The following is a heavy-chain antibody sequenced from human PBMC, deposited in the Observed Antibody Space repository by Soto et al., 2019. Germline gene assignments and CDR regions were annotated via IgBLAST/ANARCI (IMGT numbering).Heavy chain of an antibody. Sequence: SETLSLTCTVSGGSISSYYWSWIRQPPGKGLEWIGYIYYSGSTNYNPSLKSRVTISVDTSKNQFSLKLSSVTAADTAVYYCAREDYYYYYIDVWGKGTTVTVSS. V-gene: IGHV4-59*01. J-gene: IGHJ6*03. CDR3: AREDYYYYYIDV. CDR1: GGSISSYY. CDR2: IYYSGST.